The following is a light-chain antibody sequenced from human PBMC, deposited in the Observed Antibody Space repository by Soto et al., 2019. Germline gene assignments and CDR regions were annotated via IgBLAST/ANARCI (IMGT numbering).Light chain of an antibody. CDR3: SSYTRSRIRV. CDR1: SSDVGAYNY. J-gene: IGLJ2*01. Sequence: QSALTQPASVSGSPGQAITISCTGTSSDVGAYNYVSWYQHHPGKAPKLIIYDVSNRPSGVSNHFSGSKSGNTASLTISGLQAEDEADYYCSSYTRSRIRVFGGGTKVTVL. CDR2: DVS. V-gene: IGLV2-14*03.